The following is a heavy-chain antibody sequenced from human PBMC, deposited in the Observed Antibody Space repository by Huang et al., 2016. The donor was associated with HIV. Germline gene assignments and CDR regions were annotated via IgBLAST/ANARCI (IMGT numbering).Heavy chain of an antibody. CDR2: VNDSGAT. CDR3: ARQWTILEWLLGLDV. Sequence: QMQLQQRGAGLLKPSETLSLTCGVSGGSFTGNYLTWIRQAPGKGLEWIGEVNDSGATNDSPSFNGRGTISVDKSKMVLSLNLRSVTAAETAVYYCARQWTILEWLLGLDVWGQGTTVIVSS. D-gene: IGHD3-3*01. J-gene: IGHJ6*02. V-gene: IGHV4-34*02. CDR1: GGSFTGNY.